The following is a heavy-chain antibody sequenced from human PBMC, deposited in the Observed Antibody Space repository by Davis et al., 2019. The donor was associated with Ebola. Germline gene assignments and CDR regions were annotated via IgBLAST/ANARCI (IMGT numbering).Heavy chain of an antibody. CDR2: TYYKSKWYN. V-gene: IGHV6-1*01. Sequence: SQTLSLTCAISGDSVSSNSAAWNWIRQSPSRGLEWLGRTYYKSKWYNDYAVSVKSRITINPDTSKNQFSLTLTSVTAADTAVYFCARGQESSYTVKWARFDSWGQGTLVTVSS. CDR3: ARGQESSYTVKWARFDS. CDR1: GDSVSSNSAA. J-gene: IGHJ4*02. D-gene: IGHD1-26*01.